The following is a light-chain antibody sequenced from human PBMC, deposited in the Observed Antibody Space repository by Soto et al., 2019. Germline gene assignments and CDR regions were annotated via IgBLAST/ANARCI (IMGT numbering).Light chain of an antibody. CDR1: SSDVGSNNL. CDR2: DAS. Sequence: QSALTQPASVSGSPGQSITISCTATSSDVGSNNLVSWFQQNPGKAPKLLIYDASKRPSGVSSRFSGSKSGNTASLTISGLQSEDEADYYCCSYTGSRIFYVFGPGTKVTVL. J-gene: IGLJ1*01. CDR3: CSYTGSRIFYV. V-gene: IGLV2-23*02.